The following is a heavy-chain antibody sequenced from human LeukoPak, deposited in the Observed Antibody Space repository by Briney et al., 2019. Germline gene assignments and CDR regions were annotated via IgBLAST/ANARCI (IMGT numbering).Heavy chain of an antibody. CDR2: IYYSGST. D-gene: IGHD2-2*01. Sequence: SQTLSLTCTVSGGSISSGGYYWSWIRQHPGKGLEWIGYIYYSGSTYYNPSLKSRVTISVDMSKNQFSLKLSSVTAADTAVYYCARIHCSSTSCYHPYFDYWGQGTLVTVSS. CDR3: ARIHCSSTSCYHPYFDY. V-gene: IGHV4-31*03. CDR1: GGSISSGGYY. J-gene: IGHJ4*02.